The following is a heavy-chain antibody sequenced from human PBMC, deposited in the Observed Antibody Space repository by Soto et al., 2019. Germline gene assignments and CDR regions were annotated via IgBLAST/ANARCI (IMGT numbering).Heavy chain of an antibody. Sequence: GESLKISCSASGFTFSRYAMHWVRQAPGKGLEYVSAISSNGGSTYYADSVKGRFTISRDNSKNTLYLQMSSLRAEDTAVYYCVRRPGDRSGDAFDIWGQGTMVTVSS. CDR3: VRRPGDRSGDAFDI. D-gene: IGHD2-21*01. CDR1: GFTFSRYA. J-gene: IGHJ3*02. V-gene: IGHV3-64D*09. CDR2: ISSNGGST.